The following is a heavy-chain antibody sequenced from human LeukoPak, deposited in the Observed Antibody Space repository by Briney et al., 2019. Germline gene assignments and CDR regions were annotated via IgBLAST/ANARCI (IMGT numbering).Heavy chain of an antibody. Sequence: GASVKVSCKASGGTFSSYSISWVRQAPGQGLEWMGRIIPILGIANYAQKFQGRVTITADKSTSTAYMELSSLRSEDTAVYYCARGGSSGWYEDYWGQGTLVTVSS. J-gene: IGHJ4*02. CDR1: GGTFSSYS. D-gene: IGHD6-19*01. CDR2: IIPILGIA. V-gene: IGHV1-69*02. CDR3: ARGGSSGWYEDY.